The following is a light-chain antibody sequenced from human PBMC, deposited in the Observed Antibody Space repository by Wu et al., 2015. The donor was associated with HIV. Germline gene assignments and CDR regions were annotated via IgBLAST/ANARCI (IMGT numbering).Light chain of an antibody. J-gene: IGKJ2*03. V-gene: IGKV3-20*01. CDR2: GAY. Sequence: EIVLTQFPGTLSLSPGERATLSCRASQSVRSSYLAWYQQKPGQAPRLLIYGAYNRATGIPDRFSGSGSGTDFTLTISRLEPEDFAVYYCQQYGSSPRYSFAQGPSWRSN. CDR1: QSVRSSY. CDR3: QQYGSSPRYS.